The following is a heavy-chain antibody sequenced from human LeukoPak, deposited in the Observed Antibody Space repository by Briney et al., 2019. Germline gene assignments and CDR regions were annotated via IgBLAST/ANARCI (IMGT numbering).Heavy chain of an antibody. D-gene: IGHD2-21*02. CDR3: ARLGASPGQLIAGCRCDSYSSPDY. CDR2: IYYSGIT. CDR1: GGSILSRSYY. Sequence: SETLSLTRILSGGSILSRSYYWGWIRQPPGKGLEWIGSIYYSGITSYNPTLKSRVTISVDTSKNQFSLKLSSVTAVNTAVYYCARLGASPGQLIAGCRCDSYSSPDYWGQGTLVTVSS. V-gene: IGHV4-39*01. J-gene: IGHJ4*02.